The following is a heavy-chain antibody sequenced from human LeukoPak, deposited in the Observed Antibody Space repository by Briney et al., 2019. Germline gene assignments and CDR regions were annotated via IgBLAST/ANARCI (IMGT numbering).Heavy chain of an antibody. CDR3: ARVAGELLYFDY. V-gene: IGHV4-59*01. J-gene: IGHJ4*02. D-gene: IGHD1-26*01. CDR2: INYSGNT. Sequence: SETLSLTCTVSGGSISSYYWSWIRQPSGKGLEWIGYINYSGNTNYNPSLKSRVTISVDTSKNQVSLNLKSVTAADTAVYYCARVAGELLYFDYWGQGTLVTVSS. CDR1: GGSISSYY.